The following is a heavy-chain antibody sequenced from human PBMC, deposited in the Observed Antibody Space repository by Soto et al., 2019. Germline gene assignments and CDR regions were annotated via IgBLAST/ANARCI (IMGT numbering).Heavy chain of an antibody. CDR3: AKVGVLRTNFRWFDL. D-gene: IGHD2-8*01. V-gene: IGHV3-21*01. CDR2: ITISGNYI. J-gene: IGHJ5*02. Sequence: GGSLRLSCAASGFAFQTYTMEWRRQPPGKGLEWVSSITISGNYIYYADSVKGRFTISRDNGRNSVYLQMNSLRAEDTAVYYCAKVGVLRTNFRWFDLWGQGTLVTVSS. CDR1: GFAFQTYT.